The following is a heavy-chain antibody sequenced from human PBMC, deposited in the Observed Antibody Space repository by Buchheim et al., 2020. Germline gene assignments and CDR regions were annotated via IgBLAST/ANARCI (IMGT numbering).Heavy chain of an antibody. J-gene: IGHJ4*02. D-gene: IGHD3-22*01. CDR2: IKSKTDGGTT. CDR1: GFTFSNAW. Sequence: EVQLVESGGGLVKPGGSLRLSCAASGFTFSNAWMSWVRQAPGKGLEWVGRIKSKTDGGTTDYAAPVTGRFTISRDDSKNTLYLQMNSLKTEDTAVYYCTTGYYYDSSGYYYEGGFDYWGQGTL. V-gene: IGHV3-15*01. CDR3: TTGYYYDSSGYYYEGGFDY.